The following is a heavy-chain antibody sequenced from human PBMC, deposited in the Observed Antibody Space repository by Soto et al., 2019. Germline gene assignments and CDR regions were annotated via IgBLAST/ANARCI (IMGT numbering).Heavy chain of an antibody. Sequence: GVLRLSCAASGFTFSNAWMSWVRQAPGKGLEWVGRIKSKTDGGTTDYAAPVKGRFTISRDDSKNTLYLQMNSLKTEDTAVYYCTTQGLTAYCGGDCLLWGMDVWGQGTTVTVS. CDR2: IKSKTDGGTT. V-gene: IGHV3-15*01. CDR1: GFTFSNAW. J-gene: IGHJ6*02. D-gene: IGHD2-21*02. CDR3: TTQGLTAYCGGDCLLWGMDV.